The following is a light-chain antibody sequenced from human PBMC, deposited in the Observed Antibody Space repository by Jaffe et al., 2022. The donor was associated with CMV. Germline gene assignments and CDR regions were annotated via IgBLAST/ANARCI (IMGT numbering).Light chain of an antibody. CDR3: YLYVGSYSV. J-gene: IGLJ3*02. Sequence: QSALTQPRSVSGSPGQSVTISCTGTSSDVGASGHVSWYQQHPGKAPKLMIFDVNKRPSGVPDRFSGSKSGNAASLTISGVQAEDEADYYCYLYVGSYSVFGGGTELTVL. CDR1: SSDVGASGH. V-gene: IGLV2-11*01. CDR2: DVN.